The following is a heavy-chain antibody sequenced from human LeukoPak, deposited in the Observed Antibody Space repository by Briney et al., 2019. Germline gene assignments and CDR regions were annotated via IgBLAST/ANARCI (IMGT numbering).Heavy chain of an antibody. D-gene: IGHD3-3*01. V-gene: IGHV1-46*01. CDR3: AKTSLSDASGHYYYMDV. CDR1: GYTFTSYY. CDR2: INPSGGST. Sequence: ASVKVSCKASGYTFTSYYMHWVRQAPGQGLEWMGIINPSGGSTSYAQKFQGRVTMTRDMSTSTVYMELSSLRSEDTAPYYCAKTSLSDASGHYYYMDVWGKGTTVTVSS. J-gene: IGHJ6*03.